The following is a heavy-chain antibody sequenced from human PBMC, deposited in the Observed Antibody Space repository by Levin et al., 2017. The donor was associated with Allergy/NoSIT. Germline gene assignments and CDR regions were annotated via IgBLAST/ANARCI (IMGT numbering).Heavy chain of an antibody. CDR1: GFTFSNRA. V-gene: IGHV3-23*01. D-gene: IGHD3-3*01. CDR3: AKGNTIFGVGRLDY. CDR2: ITGDGEDT. J-gene: IGHJ4*02. Sequence: GGFLRLSCAASGFTFSNRAMTWVRQGVGKGLEWVSGITGDGEDTHYADSVKGRFTISRDNSKNTLFLQMNSLRAEDTAIYFCAKGNTIFGVGRLDYWGQGTLVTVSS.